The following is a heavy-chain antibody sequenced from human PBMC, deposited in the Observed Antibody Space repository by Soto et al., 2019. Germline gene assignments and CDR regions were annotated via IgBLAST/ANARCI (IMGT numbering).Heavy chain of an antibody. D-gene: IGHD3-3*01. Sequence: QVQLVESGGGVVQPGRSLRLSCAASGFTFSSYGMHWVRQAPGKGLEWVAVISYDGSNKYYADSVEGLFTISRDKSKNTRYLQMNSLRAEDTAVYYCAKEVWSGPMDVWGQGTTVTVSS. CDR1: GFTFSSYG. V-gene: IGHV3-30*18. CDR2: ISYDGSNK. CDR3: AKEVWSGPMDV. J-gene: IGHJ6*02.